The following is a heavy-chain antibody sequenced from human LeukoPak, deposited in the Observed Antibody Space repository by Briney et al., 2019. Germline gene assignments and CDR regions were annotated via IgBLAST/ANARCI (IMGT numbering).Heavy chain of an antibody. V-gene: IGHV1-2*02. J-gene: IGHJ5*02. CDR3: ARVVCSSTSCYIPNWFDP. D-gene: IGHD2-2*02. CDR1: GYTFTGYY. Sequence: ASVKVSCKAPGYTFTGYYMHWERQAPGQGLEWMGWINPNSGGTNYAQKFQGRVTMTRDTSISTAYMELSRLRSDDTAVYYCARVVCSSTSCYIPNWFDPWGQGTLVTVSS. CDR2: INPNSGGT.